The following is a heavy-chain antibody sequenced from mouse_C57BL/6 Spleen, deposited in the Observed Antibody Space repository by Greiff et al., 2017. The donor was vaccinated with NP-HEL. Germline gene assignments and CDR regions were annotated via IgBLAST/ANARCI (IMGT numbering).Heavy chain of an antibody. Sequence: QVQLKQPGAELVMPGASVKLSCKASGYTFTSYWMHWVKQRPGQGLEWIGEIDPSDSYTNYNQKFKGKSTLTVDKSSSTAYMQLSSLTSEDSAVYYCARDLGGNYFDYWGQGTTLTVSS. V-gene: IGHV1-69*01. CDR1: GYTFTSYW. J-gene: IGHJ2*01. CDR2: IDPSDSYT. CDR3: ARDLGGNYFDY.